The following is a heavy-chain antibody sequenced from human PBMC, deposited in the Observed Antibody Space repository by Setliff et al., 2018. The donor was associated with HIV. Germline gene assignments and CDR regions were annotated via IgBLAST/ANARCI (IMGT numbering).Heavy chain of an antibody. CDR2: MYHSGST. Sequence: SETLSLTCAVSGYSISSGYYWGWIRQPPGKGLEWIGSMYHSGSTYYNPSFKSRVTISVDTSKNRIYRKLSSVTAADTAVYYCAKGPYSSSWYKDYWGRGTLVTVSS. CDR3: AKGPYSSSWYKDY. V-gene: IGHV4-38-2*01. D-gene: IGHD6-13*01. J-gene: IGHJ4*02. CDR1: GYSISSGYY.